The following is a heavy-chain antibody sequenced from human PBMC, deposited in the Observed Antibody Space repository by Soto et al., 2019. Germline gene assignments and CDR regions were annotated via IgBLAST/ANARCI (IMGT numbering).Heavy chain of an antibody. CDR1: GFTFNTHW. V-gene: IGHV3-7*01. D-gene: IGHD3-9*01. J-gene: IGHJ4*02. Sequence: EVQLVESGGGLAQPGGSLRHSCAASGFTFNTHWMSWVRQAPGKGLEWVANIKEDGSEQYSVEAVKGRFTISRENAKNSLYLQMNNLRADDTAIYYCATEATYGHILTIAYWGLGNLVTVCS. CDR2: IKEDGSEQ. CDR3: ATEATYGHILTIAY.